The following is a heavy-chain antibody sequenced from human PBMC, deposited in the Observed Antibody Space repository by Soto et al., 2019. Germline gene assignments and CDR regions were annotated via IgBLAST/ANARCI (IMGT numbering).Heavy chain of an antibody. J-gene: IGHJ4*02. Sequence: QLQLQESGSGLVKPSQTLSLTCAVSGGSISSGGYSWSWIRQPPGKGLEWIGYIYHSGSTYYNPSPKSRVTITVAGSKNHFSRKLSSVPAANTAVYYCARAPTIGGQGPLVTVSS. CDR3: ARAPTI. CDR1: GGSISSGGYS. V-gene: IGHV4-30-2*01. CDR2: IYHSGST.